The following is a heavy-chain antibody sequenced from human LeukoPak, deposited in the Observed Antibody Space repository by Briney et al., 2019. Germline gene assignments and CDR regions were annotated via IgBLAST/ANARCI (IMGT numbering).Heavy chain of an antibody. D-gene: IGHD3-10*01. CDR1: GGSISSGGYY. CDR3: ARTFRGVKAGLFDY. V-gene: IGHV4-31*01. CDR2: IYYSGST. Sequence: SQTLSLTCTVSGGSISSGGYYWSWIRQHPGKGLEWIGYIYYSGSTYYNPSLKSQVTISVDTSKNQFSLKLSSVTAADTAVYYCARTFRGVKAGLFDYWGQGTLVTVSS. J-gene: IGHJ4*02.